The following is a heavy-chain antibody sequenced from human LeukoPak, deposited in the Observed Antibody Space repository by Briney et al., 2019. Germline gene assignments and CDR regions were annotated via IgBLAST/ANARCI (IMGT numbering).Heavy chain of an antibody. J-gene: IGHJ4*02. D-gene: IGHD5-18*01. CDR1: GFTFSSYW. V-gene: IGHV3-74*01. CDR2: INSDGSST. Sequence: PGGSLRLSCAASGFTFSSYWMHWVRQAPGKGLVWVSRINSDGSSTSYADSVKGRFAISRDSAKNTLYLQMNSLSAEDTAVYYCERLNYSSGSPPIDYGGREPLVPV. CDR3: ERLNYSSGSPPIDY.